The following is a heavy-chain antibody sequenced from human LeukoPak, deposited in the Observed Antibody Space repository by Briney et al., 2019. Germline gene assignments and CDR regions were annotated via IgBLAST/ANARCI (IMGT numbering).Heavy chain of an antibody. CDR3: ARGYDYSNYGWFDP. V-gene: IGHV4-61*01. Sequence: SETLSLTCTVSGGSVSSGSYYWSWIRQPPGKGLEWIGYIYYSGSTNYNPSLKSRVTISVDTSKNQFSLKLSSVTAADTAVYYCARGYDYSNYGWFDPWGQGTLVTVSS. D-gene: IGHD4-11*01. CDR2: IYYSGST. J-gene: IGHJ5*02. CDR1: GGSVSSGSYY.